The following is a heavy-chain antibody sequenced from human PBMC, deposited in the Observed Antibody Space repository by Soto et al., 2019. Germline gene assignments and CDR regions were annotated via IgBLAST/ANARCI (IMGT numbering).Heavy chain of an antibody. J-gene: IGHJ4*02. V-gene: IGHV1-18*01. D-gene: IGHD4-17*01. CDR1: GYTFTSYG. CDR2: ISAYNGNT. Sequence: ASVKVSCKASGYTFTSYGISWVRQAPGQGLEWMGWISAYNGNTNYAQKLQGRVTMTTDTSTSTAYMELRSLRSDDTAVYYCARDRNRDLSMTTVTPYFDYWGQGTLVTVSS. CDR3: ARDRNRDLSMTTVTPYFDY.